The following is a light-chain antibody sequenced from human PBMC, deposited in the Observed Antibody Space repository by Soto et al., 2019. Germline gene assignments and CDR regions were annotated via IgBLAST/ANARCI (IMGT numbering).Light chain of an antibody. V-gene: IGLV2-14*01. Sequence: QSALTQTASVSGSPGQSITISCTGTSSDVGAYNYVSWYQHHPGKPPKLMIYEVSNRPSGVSNRFSGSKSGNTASLTISGLQAEDEADYYCSSYTSSSTLVFGTGTKLTVL. J-gene: IGLJ1*01. CDR1: SSDVGAYNY. CDR2: EVS. CDR3: SSYTSSSTLV.